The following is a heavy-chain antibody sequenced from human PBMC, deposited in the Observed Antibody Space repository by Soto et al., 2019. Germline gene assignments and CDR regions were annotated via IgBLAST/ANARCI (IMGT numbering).Heavy chain of an antibody. Sequence: EVQLVESGGGLIQPGGSLRLSCAASGFTVSSNYMSWVRQAPGKGLEWVSVIYSGGSTYYADSVKGRFTTSRDNSKNTLYLQMNSLRAEDTAVYYCARDSDYSPPPDWEKKYGMDVWGQGTTVTVSS. V-gene: IGHV3-53*01. CDR1: GFTVSSNY. CDR2: IYSGGST. CDR3: ARDSDYSPPPDWEKKYGMDV. D-gene: IGHD4-4*01. J-gene: IGHJ6*02.